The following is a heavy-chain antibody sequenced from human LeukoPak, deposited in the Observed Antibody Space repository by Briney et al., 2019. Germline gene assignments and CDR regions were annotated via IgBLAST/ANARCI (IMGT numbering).Heavy chain of an antibody. V-gene: IGHV4-34*01. CDR1: GGSISSYY. CDR2: INHSGST. CDR3: ARHLSWYNAFDI. J-gene: IGHJ3*02. Sequence: SETLSLTCTVSGGSISSYYWSWIRQPPGKGLEWIGEINHSGSTNYNPSLKSRVTISVDTSKNQFSLKLSSVTAADTAVYYCARHLSWYNAFDIWGQGTMVTVSS. D-gene: IGHD6-13*01.